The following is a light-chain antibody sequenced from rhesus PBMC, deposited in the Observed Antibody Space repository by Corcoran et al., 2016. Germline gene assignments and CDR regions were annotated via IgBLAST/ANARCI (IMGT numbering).Light chain of an antibody. CDR3: EAWDDSLSSPL. V-gene: IGLV1S4*01. J-gene: IGLJ3*01. CDR2: YSN. Sequence: QSVLTQPPSASGAPGQSVTISCSGSNSNIGGNNVYWYQQLPGTAPKLLIYYSNQRPSGVPDRFSGSKSGTSASLAITGPRSEDEDVDYWEAWDDSLSSPLFGEGTRLTV. CDR1: NSNIGGNN.